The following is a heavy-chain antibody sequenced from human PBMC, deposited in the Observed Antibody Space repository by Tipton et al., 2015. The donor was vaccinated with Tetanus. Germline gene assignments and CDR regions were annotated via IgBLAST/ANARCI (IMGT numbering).Heavy chain of an antibody. CDR2: VNGDNGIT. Sequence: QLVQSGAEVKKPGASVKISCKTSGYPFISYTMHWVRQAPGQGLEWMGCVNGDNGITKNSQKFQGRVTITRDTSASTGYMTLSSLRSEDAAVYYCARVVRGSGSRIRAVDHWGQGTLVIVSS. V-gene: IGHV1-3*01. CDR3: ARVVRGSGSRIRAVDH. J-gene: IGHJ4*02. D-gene: IGHD3-10*01. CDR1: GYPFISYT.